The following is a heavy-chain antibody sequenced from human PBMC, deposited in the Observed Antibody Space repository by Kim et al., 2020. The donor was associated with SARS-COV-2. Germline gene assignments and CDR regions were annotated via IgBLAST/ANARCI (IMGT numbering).Heavy chain of an antibody. J-gene: IGHJ1*01. D-gene: IGHD3-16*01. CDR2: IYSTGST. CDR3: ARQLRGGVGGGPS. Sequence: SETLSLTCTVSGGSISNGGFYWTWIRQHPGKGLEWLGYIYSTGSTYYNPSLRSRLSISLDKSKNQFSLNLTSVTAADTAMYYCARQLRGGVGGGPSWRQGPLATVSS. V-gene: IGHV4-31*03. CDR1: GGSISNGGFY.